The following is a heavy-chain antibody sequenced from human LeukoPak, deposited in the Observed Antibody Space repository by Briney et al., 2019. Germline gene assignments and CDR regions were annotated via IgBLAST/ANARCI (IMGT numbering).Heavy chain of an antibody. CDR2: IYYSGST. J-gene: IGHJ4*02. V-gene: IGHV4-59*12. Sequence: SETLSLTCTVSGGSISTYYWSWIRQSPGKGLEWIGYIYYSGSTNYNPSLKSRVTISVDTSKNQFSLKLSSVTAADTAVYYCARARGVPRNFDYWGQGTLVTVSS. CDR3: ARARGVPRNFDY. D-gene: IGHD3-10*01. CDR1: GGSISTYY.